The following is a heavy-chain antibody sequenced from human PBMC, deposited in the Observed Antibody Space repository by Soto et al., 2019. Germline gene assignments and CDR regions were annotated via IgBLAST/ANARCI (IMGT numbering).Heavy chain of an antibody. CDR2: ISSSSSTI. J-gene: IGHJ5*02. D-gene: IGHD2-2*01. V-gene: IGHV3-48*02. CDR3: AREAVHCSSTSCYAQNWFDP. Sequence: GGSLRLSCAASGFTFSSYSMNWVRQAPGKGLEWVSYISSSSSTIYYADSVKGRFTISRDNAKNSLYLQMNSLRDEDTAVYYCAREAVHCSSTSCYAQNWFDPWGQGTLVTVSS. CDR1: GFTFSSYS.